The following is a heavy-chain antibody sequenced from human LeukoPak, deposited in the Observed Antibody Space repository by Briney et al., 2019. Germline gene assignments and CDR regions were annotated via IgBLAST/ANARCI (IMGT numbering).Heavy chain of an antibody. D-gene: IGHD4-17*01. CDR1: GHTFSGYY. V-gene: IGHV1-2*02. Sequence: ASVKVSCKASGHTFSGYYVHWVRQAPGQGLEWMGWFDPKSGATNYAQKFQVRVTMTRDTSINTAYMELWRLRSDDTAVYYCARGTYGDHFDYWGQGTLVTVSS. CDR2: FDPKSGAT. CDR3: ARGTYGDHFDY. J-gene: IGHJ4*02.